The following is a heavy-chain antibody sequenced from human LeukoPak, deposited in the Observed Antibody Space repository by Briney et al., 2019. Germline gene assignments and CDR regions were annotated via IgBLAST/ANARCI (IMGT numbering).Heavy chain of an antibody. D-gene: IGHD2-15*01. CDR2: IKQDGSEK. CDR3: ARDEGVWWEPQADWFDP. Sequence: GGSLRLSCAASGFTVSTNYMSWVRQAPGKGLEWVANIKQDGSEKYYVDSVKGRFTISRDNAKNSLYLQMNSLRAEDTAVYYCARDEGVWWEPQADWFDPWGQGTLVTVSS. V-gene: IGHV3-7*01. CDR1: GFTVSTNY. J-gene: IGHJ5*02.